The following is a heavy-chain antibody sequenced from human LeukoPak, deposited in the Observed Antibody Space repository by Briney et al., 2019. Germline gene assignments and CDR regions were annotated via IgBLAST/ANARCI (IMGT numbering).Heavy chain of an antibody. J-gene: IGHJ4*02. D-gene: IGHD6-19*01. CDR1: GFTFSSYA. V-gene: IGHV3-23*01. Sequence: HPGGSLRLSCAASGFTFSSYAMSWVRQAPGKGLEWASAISGSGGSTYYADSVKGRFTISRDNSKNTLYLQMNSLRAEDTAVYYCAKVVDSSGWYVFDYWGQGTLVTVSS. CDR3: AKVVDSSGWYVFDY. CDR2: ISGSGGST.